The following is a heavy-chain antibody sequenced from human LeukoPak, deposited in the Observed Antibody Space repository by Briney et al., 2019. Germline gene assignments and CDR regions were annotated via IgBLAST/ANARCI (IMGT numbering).Heavy chain of an antibody. Sequence: GGSLRLSCAASGFTFSDYSMNWVRQAPGKGLEWVSSISSSSIYIYYADSVKGRFTISRDNAKNSLYLQMNSLRAEDTAVYYCAREHVVVTANWFDPWGQGTLVTVSS. V-gene: IGHV3-21*01. CDR3: AREHVVVTANWFDP. J-gene: IGHJ5*02. CDR1: GFTFSDYS. CDR2: ISSSSIYI. D-gene: IGHD2-21*02.